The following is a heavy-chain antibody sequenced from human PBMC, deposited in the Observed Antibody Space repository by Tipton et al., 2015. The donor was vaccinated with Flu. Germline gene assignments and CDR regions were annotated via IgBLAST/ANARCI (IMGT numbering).Heavy chain of an antibody. CDR2: IKTKTDGGTT. CDR1: GFTFSNAW. D-gene: IGHD2-2*01. Sequence: SLRLSCAASGFTFSNAWINWVRQAPGKGLEWVGRIKTKTDGGTTDYAAPVKGRFTISRDDSKNTLYLQMNSLKTEDTAVYYCTTDGEYCSSTTCYAGGTDYWGQGTLVTVSS. CDR3: TTDGEYCSSTTCYAGGTDY. J-gene: IGHJ4*02. V-gene: IGHV3-15*01.